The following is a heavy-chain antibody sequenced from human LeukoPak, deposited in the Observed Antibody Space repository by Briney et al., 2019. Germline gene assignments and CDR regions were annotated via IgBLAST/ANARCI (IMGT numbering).Heavy chain of an antibody. CDR3: AGEYCSSGSCYPRY. CDR1: GFTVSRNY. J-gene: IGHJ4*02. V-gene: IGHV3-53*01. Sequence: GGSLRLSCAASGFTVSRNYMSWVRQAPGRGLEWVSVIYSDDCTYYVDSVKGRFTISRDNSKNTLYLQMNSLSAEDTAVYYCAGEYCSSGSCYPRYWGQGALVTVSS. D-gene: IGHD2-15*01. CDR2: IYSDDCT.